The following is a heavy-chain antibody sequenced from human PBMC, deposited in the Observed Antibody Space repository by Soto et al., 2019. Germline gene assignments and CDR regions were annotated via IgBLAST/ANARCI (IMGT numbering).Heavy chain of an antibody. CDR1: GGSISTGGYY. D-gene: IGHD6-13*01. CDR2: IYYSGIT. J-gene: IGHJ4*02. CDR3: SRYTGYSRSWEGTFDY. Sequence: QVQLQESGPGLVKPSQTLSLTCTVSGGSISTGGYYWSWIRQHPGKALEWSGYIYYSGITYYYPSHKGRVTLSVDTSKNQCSLKLSSVTAADTAVYYCSRYTGYSRSWEGTFDYWGQGTLVTVSS. V-gene: IGHV4-31*03.